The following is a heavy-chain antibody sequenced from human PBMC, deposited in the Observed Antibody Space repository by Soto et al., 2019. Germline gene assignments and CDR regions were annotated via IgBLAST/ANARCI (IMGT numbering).Heavy chain of an antibody. J-gene: IGHJ4*02. CDR1: GYNFTSHA. CDR3: ATGNTPWNFAS. V-gene: IGHV1-8*01. CDR2: MNPKTGTT. D-gene: IGHD2-2*02. Sequence: VKVSCKASGYNFTSHALNWMRQATGRGLEWMGWMNPKTGTTFYAPKFRDRVTMTRDTSTTTAYMDLTSLRSDDTAVYFCATGNTPWNFASWGQGTVVTVSS.